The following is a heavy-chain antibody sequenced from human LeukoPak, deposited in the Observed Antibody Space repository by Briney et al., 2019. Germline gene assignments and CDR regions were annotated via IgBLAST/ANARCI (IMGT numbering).Heavy chain of an antibody. Sequence: PSETLSLTCAVFGGSFNAYYWNWIRQPPGKGLEWIGDINHSGSTNYNPSLKSRATISADTPKNQSTLKLGAVTAADTAVFFCASGYDFWSGYYSGDYWGQGTLVTVSS. CDR1: GGSFNAYY. J-gene: IGHJ4*02. CDR3: ASGYDFWSGYYSGDY. V-gene: IGHV4-34*01. D-gene: IGHD3-3*01. CDR2: INHSGST.